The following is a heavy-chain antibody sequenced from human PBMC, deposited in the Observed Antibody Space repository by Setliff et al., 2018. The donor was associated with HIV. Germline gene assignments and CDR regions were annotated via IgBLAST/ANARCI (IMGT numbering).Heavy chain of an antibody. Sequence: SGGSLRLSCAASGFTFISYDMNWVRQAPGKGLEWVSGINWNGGSTGYADSVKGRFTISRDNAKNSLYLQMNSLRAEDTAVYYCARVEPPVLLWFGELSSVNSGGCWGQGTLVTVSS. CDR2: INWNGGST. V-gene: IGHV3-20*04. D-gene: IGHD3-10*01. J-gene: IGHJ4*02. CDR3: ARVEPPVLLWFGELSSVNSGGC. CDR1: GFTFISYD.